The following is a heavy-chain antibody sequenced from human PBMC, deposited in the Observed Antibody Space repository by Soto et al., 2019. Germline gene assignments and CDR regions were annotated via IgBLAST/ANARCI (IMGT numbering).Heavy chain of an antibody. Sequence: EVQLVESGGGLVQPGGSLRLSCAASGFTFSSYSMNWVRQAPGKGLEWVSYISSSSSTIYYADSVKGRFTISRDNAKNSLYLQMNSLRDEDTAVYYCARGEVGYCSSTSCWNYYYYGMDVWGQGTTVTVSS. CDR3: ARGEVGYCSSTSCWNYYYYGMDV. V-gene: IGHV3-48*02. CDR2: ISSSSSTI. J-gene: IGHJ6*02. CDR1: GFTFSSYS. D-gene: IGHD2-2*01.